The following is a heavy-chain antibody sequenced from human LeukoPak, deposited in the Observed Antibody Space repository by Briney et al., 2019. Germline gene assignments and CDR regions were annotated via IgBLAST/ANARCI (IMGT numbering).Heavy chain of an antibody. Sequence: GGSLRLSCAASGFTFSSYAMSWVRQAPGKGLEWVSAISGTGVTTYYADSVKGRFTISRDNSKDTVYLQMNSLRAEDTAVYYCARYCTNGVCSDYWGQGTLVTVSS. V-gene: IGHV3-23*01. CDR1: GFTFSSYA. D-gene: IGHD2-8*01. CDR3: ARYCTNGVCSDY. J-gene: IGHJ4*02. CDR2: ISGTGVTT.